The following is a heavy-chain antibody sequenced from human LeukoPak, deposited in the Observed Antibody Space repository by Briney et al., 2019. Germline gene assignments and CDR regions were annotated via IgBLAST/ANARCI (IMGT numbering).Heavy chain of an antibody. J-gene: IGHJ4*02. CDR2: ISSSSSYI. V-gene: IGHV3-21*01. D-gene: IGHD3-10*01. CDR1: GFTFSTYS. Sequence: GGSLRLSCAASGFTFSTYSMNWVRQAPGEGLEWVSFISSSSSYIYYADSVRGRFTISRDNAENSLYLQMNSLRAEDTAVYYCAKDLPTMVRGVIGYYFDYWGQGTLVTVSS. CDR3: AKDLPTMVRGVIGYYFDY.